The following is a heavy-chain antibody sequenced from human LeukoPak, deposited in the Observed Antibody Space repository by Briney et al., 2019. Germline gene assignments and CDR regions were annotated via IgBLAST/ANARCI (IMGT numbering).Heavy chain of an antibody. J-gene: IGHJ4*02. D-gene: IGHD2-2*03. V-gene: IGHV4-39*02. Sequence: PSETLSLTCTVSGGSISSGPYCWGWIRQPPGKGLEWIGNIYYGENTYYNPSLKSRVTISIDTSKNQFYLKLSSLTAADTAVYYCARDGYLAVDYWGQGTLVTVSS. CDR1: GGSISSGPYC. CDR3: ARDGYLAVDY. CDR2: IYYGENT.